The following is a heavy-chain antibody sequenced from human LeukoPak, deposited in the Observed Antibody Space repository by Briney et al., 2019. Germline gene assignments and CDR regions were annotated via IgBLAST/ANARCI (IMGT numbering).Heavy chain of an antibody. CDR3: TRVHTQWLVLRGNVAY. D-gene: IGHD6-19*01. CDR2: IRSQAYGGTT. CDR1: GFTFGDYA. Sequence: GGSLRLSCTASGFTFGDYAMSWIRQAPGKGLEWVGLIRSQAYGGTTEYAASVKGSFTISRDDPKSLAYLQMNSLKTEDTAVYYCTRVHTQWLVLRGNVAYWGQGTLVTVSS. J-gene: IGHJ4*02. V-gene: IGHV3-49*03.